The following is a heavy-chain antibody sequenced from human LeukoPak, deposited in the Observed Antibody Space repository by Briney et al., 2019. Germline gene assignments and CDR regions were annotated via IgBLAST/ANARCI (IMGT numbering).Heavy chain of an antibody. CDR1: GYTLTELS. Sequence: ASVKVSCKVSGYTLTELSMHWVRQAPGKGLEGMGGFDPEHGETVYAQKFQGRLTMTEDTSTHTAYMELSSLRSDDTAVYYCARYNWNLFDYWGQGTLVTVSS. V-gene: IGHV1-24*01. CDR2: FDPEHGET. D-gene: IGHD1-20*01. J-gene: IGHJ4*02. CDR3: ARYNWNLFDY.